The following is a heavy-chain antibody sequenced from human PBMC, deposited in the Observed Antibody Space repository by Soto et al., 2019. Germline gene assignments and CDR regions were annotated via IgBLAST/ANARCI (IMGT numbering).Heavy chain of an antibody. J-gene: IGHJ4*02. CDR2: IWYDGSNK. CDR3: ARELHLGELSLAY. V-gene: IGHV3-33*01. Sequence: QVQLVESGGGVVQPGRSLRLSCAASGFTFSSYGMHWVRQAPGKGLEWVAVIWYDGSNKYYADSVKGRFTISRDNSKNTLYLQMNSLRAEDTAVYYCARELHLGELSLAYWGQGTLVTVSS. CDR1: GFTFSSYG. D-gene: IGHD3-16*02.